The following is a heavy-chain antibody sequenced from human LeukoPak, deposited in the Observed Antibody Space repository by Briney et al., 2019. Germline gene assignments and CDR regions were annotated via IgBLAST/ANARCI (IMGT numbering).Heavy chain of an antibody. D-gene: IGHD3-22*01. CDR2: INPNSGGT. V-gene: IGHV1-2*02. Sequence: ASVTVSFKASVYTFTYYYMHWVRQAPGQGREWMGWINPNSGGTNYAQKFQGRVTMTSDTSISTAYMELSRLRSDDTAVYYCASRYYYDSSGYYDFDYWGQGTLVTVSS. CDR3: ASRYYYDSSGYYDFDY. J-gene: IGHJ4*02. CDR1: VYTFTYYY.